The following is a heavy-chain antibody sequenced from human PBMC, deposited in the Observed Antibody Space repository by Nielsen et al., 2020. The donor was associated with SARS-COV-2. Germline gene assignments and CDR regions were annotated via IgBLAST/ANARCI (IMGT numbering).Heavy chain of an antibody. CDR2: IWYDGSNK. J-gene: IGHJ4*02. CDR3: ARALTQDYYDSSGLDY. CDR1: GFTFSSYG. Sequence: GESLKISCAASGFTFSSYGMHWVRQAPGKGLEWVAVIWYDGSNKYYADSVKGRFTISRDNSKNTLYLQMNSLRAEDTAVYYCARALTQDYYDSSGLDYWGQGTLVTVSS. V-gene: IGHV3-33*08. D-gene: IGHD3-22*01.